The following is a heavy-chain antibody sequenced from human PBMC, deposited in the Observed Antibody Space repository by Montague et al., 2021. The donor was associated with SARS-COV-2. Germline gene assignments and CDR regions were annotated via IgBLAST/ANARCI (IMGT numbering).Heavy chain of an antibody. CDR1: GGSFSTYS. J-gene: IGHJ6*03. Sequence: SETLSLTCAVHGGSFSTYSWNWIRQPPGKGLEWIGEIHHGGSTNYNPSLKSRVTISADTSKNQFSLKLTPVAAADTAVYYCARLGDGVVPSPILGVGPYYSAYYMDVWGKGTTVTVSS. CDR2: IHHGGST. V-gene: IGHV4-34*01. CDR3: ARLGDGVVPSPILGVGPYYSAYYMDV. D-gene: IGHD3-10*01.